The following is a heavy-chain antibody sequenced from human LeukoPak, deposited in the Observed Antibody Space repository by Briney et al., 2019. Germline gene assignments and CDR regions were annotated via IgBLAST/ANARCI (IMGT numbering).Heavy chain of an antibody. V-gene: IGHV4-61*02. CDR3: ARDGGYSSSSPWGY. D-gene: IGHD6-6*01. Sequence: SETLSLTCTVSGGSISSGSYYWSWIRQPAGKGLEWIGRIYTSGSTNYNPSLKSRVTISVDTSKNQFSLKLSSVTAADTAVYYCARDGGYSSSSPWGYWGQGTLVTVSS. J-gene: IGHJ4*02. CDR2: IYTSGST. CDR1: GGSISSGSYY.